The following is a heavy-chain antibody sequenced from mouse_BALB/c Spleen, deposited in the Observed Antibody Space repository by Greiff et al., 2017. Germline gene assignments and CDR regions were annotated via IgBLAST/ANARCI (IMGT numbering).Heavy chain of an antibody. CDR2: ISSGGGYT. D-gene: IGHD2-4*01. J-gene: IGHJ2*01. CDR1: GFTFSSYA. V-gene: IGHV5-9-4*01. Sequence: EVMLVESGGGLVKPGGSLKLSCAASGFTFSSYAMSWVRQSPEKRLEWVAEISSGGGYTYYPDTVTGRFTISRDNAKNTLYLEMSSLRSEDTAMYYCARDRDYDGGRYYFDYWGQGTTLTVSS. CDR3: ARDRDYDGGRYYFDY.